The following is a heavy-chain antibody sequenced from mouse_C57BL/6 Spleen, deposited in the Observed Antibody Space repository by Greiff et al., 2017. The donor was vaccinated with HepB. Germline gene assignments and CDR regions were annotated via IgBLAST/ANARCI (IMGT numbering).Heavy chain of an antibody. CDR2: IYPGDGDT. CDR1: GYAFSSSW. D-gene: IGHD1-1*01. Sequence: QVQLQQSGPELVKPGASVKISCKASGYAFSSSWMNWVKQRPGKGLEWIGRIYPGDGDTNYNGKFKGKATLTADKSSSTAYMQLSSLTSEDSAVYFCAGVCYGPSYGYFDVWGTGTTVTVSS. V-gene: IGHV1-82*01. CDR3: AGVCYGPSYGYFDV. J-gene: IGHJ1*03.